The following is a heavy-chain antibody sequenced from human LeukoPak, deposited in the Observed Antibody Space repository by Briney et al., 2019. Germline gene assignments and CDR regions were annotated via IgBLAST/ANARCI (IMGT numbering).Heavy chain of an antibody. V-gene: IGHV4-59*08. CDR1: GGSISSYY. Sequence: SETLSPTCTVSGGSISSYYWSWIRQPPGKGLEWIGYIYYSGSTNYNPSLKSRVTISVDTSKNQFSLKLSSVTAADTAVYYCARRGYYYDSTSAAFDPWGQGTLVTVSS. D-gene: IGHD3-22*01. CDR3: ARRGYYYDSTSAAFDP. CDR2: IYYSGST. J-gene: IGHJ5*02.